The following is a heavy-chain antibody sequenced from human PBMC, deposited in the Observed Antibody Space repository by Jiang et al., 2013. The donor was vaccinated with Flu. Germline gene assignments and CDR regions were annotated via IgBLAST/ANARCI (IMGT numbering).Heavy chain of an antibody. CDR2: ISDSGDNT. D-gene: IGHD3-22*01. CDR3: AKRYRDTSGYYYGNFDY. V-gene: IGHV3-23*01. CDR1: GFTFSSYA. J-gene: IGHJ4*02. Sequence: SGGGLVQPGGSLRLSCAASGFTFSSYAMSWVRQAPGKGLEWVSTISDSGDNTYYADSVKGRFTISRDNSKNTLYLQMNSLRAEDTAVYHCAKRYRDTSGYYYGNFDYWGQGTLVTVSS.